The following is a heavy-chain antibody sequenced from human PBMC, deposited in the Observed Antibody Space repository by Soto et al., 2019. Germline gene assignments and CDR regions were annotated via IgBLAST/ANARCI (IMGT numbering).Heavy chain of an antibody. Sequence: EVQLLESGGGLVQPGGSLKLSCAASGFTFSTRSMSWVRQAPGKGLEWVSSVPVNNSTYYADSVKGRFTISRDNSKNTLYLQMNSLRAEDTAVYYCARLTDSWGQGALVTVSS. J-gene: IGHJ4*02. V-gene: IGHV3-23*01. D-gene: IGHD3-16*01. CDR3: ARLTDS. CDR1: GFTFSTRS. CDR2: VPVNNST.